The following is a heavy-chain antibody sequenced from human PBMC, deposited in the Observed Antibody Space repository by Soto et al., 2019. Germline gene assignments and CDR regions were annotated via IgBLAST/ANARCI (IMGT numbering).Heavy chain of an antibody. D-gene: IGHD3-3*01. Sequence: ASVKVSCKASGYTFTSYGISWVRQAPGQGLEWMGWISAYNGNTNCAQKLQGRVTMTTDTSTSTAYMELRSLRSDDTAVYYCARETYYDFWSGYSGWFDPWGQGTLVTVSS. CDR1: GYTFTSYG. CDR3: ARETYYDFWSGYSGWFDP. V-gene: IGHV1-18*01. CDR2: ISAYNGNT. J-gene: IGHJ5*02.